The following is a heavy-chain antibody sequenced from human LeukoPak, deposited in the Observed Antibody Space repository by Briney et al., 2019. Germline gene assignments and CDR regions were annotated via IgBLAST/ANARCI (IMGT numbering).Heavy chain of an antibody. CDR1: GGSFSGYY. D-gene: IGHD3-22*01. Sequence: KPSETLSLTCAVYGGSFSGYYLSWIRQPPGKGLEWIGEINHSGSTNYNPSLKSRVTISVDTSKNQFSLKLSSVTAADTAVYYCARVARYYDSSGYRAKPFFDYWGQGTLVTVSS. V-gene: IGHV4-34*01. J-gene: IGHJ4*02. CDR2: INHSGST. CDR3: ARVARYYDSSGYRAKPFFDY.